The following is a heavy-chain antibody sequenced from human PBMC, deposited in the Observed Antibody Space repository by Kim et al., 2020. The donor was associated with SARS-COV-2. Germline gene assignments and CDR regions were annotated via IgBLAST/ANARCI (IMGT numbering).Heavy chain of an antibody. J-gene: IGHJ4*02. CDR3: AKYEGTSYYDFWSGYKRIPFDY. V-gene: IGHV3-23*01. D-gene: IGHD3-3*01. CDR1: GFTFSSYA. Sequence: GGSLRLSCAASGFTFSSYAMSWVRQAPGKGLEWVSAISGSGGSTYYADSVKGRFTISRDNSKNTLYLQMNSLRAEDTAVYYCAKYEGTSYYDFWSGYKRIPFDYWGQGTLVTVSS. CDR2: ISGSGGST.